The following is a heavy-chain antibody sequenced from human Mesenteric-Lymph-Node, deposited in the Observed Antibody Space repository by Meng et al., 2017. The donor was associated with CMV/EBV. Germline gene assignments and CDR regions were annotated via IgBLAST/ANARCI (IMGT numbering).Heavy chain of an antibody. J-gene: IGHJ4*02. D-gene: IGHD3-22*01. CDR2: INPNSGGT. V-gene: IGHV1-2*06. CDR1: YTFPGYY. CDR3: ARGEDDSTGYFLKPDFDY. Sequence: YTFPGYYMHWVRQAPGQGLEWMGRINPNSGGTSCAQKFQGRVTMTRDTSTSTVYMELISLRSEDTAIYYCARGEDDSTGYFLKPDFDYWGQGTLVTVSS.